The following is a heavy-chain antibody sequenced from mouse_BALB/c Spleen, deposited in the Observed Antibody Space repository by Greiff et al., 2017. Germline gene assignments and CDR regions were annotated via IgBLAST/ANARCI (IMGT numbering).Heavy chain of an antibody. V-gene: IGHV5-17*02. CDR3: ARGGYYGNPYAMDY. J-gene: IGHJ4*01. Sequence: EVKLVESGGGLVQPGGSRKLSCAASGFTFSSFGMHWVRQAPEKGLEWVAYISSGSSTIYYADTVKGRFTISRDNPKNTLFLQMTSLRSEDTAMYYCARGGYYGNPYAMDYWGQGTSVTVSS. D-gene: IGHD2-1*01. CDR2: ISSGSSTI. CDR1: GFTFSSFG.